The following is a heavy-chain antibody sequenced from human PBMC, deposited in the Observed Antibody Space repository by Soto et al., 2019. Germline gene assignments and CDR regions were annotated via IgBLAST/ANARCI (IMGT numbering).Heavy chain of an antibody. CDR3: AKARCTTSNCYVPDY. V-gene: IGHV3-23*01. Sequence: PGGSLRLSCAASGFSLSTYTMSWVRRAPGKGLEWVSAISGSGGSPSYADSVQGRFTISRDNPKKTLYLQMNSLRAEDTAVYYCAKARCTTSNCYVPDYWGQGTLVTVSS. CDR2: ISGSGGSP. D-gene: IGHD2-8*01. CDR1: GFSLSTYT. J-gene: IGHJ4*02.